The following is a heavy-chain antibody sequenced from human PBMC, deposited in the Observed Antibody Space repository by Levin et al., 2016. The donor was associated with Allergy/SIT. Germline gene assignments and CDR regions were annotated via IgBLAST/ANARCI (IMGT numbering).Heavy chain of an antibody. V-gene: IGHV4-34*01. D-gene: IGHD3-3*01. CDR1: GGSFSGYY. J-gene: IGHJ4*02. Sequence: SETLSLTCAVYGGSFSGYYWSWIRQPPGKGLEWIGEINHSGSTNYNPSLKSRVTISVDTSKNQFSLKLSSVTAADTAVYYCARDHYDFDYWGQGTLVTVSS. CDR3: ARDHYDFDY. CDR2: INHSGST.